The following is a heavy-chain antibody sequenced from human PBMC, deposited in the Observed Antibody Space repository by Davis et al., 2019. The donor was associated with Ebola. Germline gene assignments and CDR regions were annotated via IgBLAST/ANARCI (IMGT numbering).Heavy chain of an antibody. Sequence: MPSETLSLTCSVSGASINSGDSYWSWIRQAPGKGLEWIGHMHYSGISYYNPSLKSRVMISVDRSKNQFSLKLTSVTAADTAVYYCARPSGYGDYWYFDLWGRGTLVTVSS. V-gene: IGHV4-30-4*01. D-gene: IGHD4/OR15-4a*01. CDR2: MHYSGIS. CDR1: GASINSGDSY. J-gene: IGHJ2*01. CDR3: ARPSGYGDYWYFDL.